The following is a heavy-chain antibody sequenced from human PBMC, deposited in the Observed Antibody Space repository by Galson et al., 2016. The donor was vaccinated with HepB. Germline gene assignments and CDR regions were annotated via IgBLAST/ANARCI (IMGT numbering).Heavy chain of an antibody. Sequence: SLRLSCAASGFTFSIYSMNWVRQSPGKGLEWISYIDGESGIILYADSVKGRFTISRDNAENSLHLQMNTLRGEDPAVYYCARDGTGTGSYSGAFYWGQGALVTVSS. CDR1: GFTFSIYS. D-gene: IGHD1-26*01. V-gene: IGHV3-48*04. CDR3: ARDGTGTGSYSGAFY. J-gene: IGHJ4*02. CDR2: IDGESGII.